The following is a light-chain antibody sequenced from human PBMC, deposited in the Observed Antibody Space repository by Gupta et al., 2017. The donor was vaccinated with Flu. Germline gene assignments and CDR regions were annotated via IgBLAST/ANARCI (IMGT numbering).Light chain of an antibody. Sequence: DVVMTPSPLSLPVTLGLPSSVSCRSSQSLVYGDGNTYLHWFQQRPGQSPRRLIYQVSHRESGVPDRFSGSGSGTDFTLKTSRVEAEDVGVYYCMQGSRWPWAFGQGTKVEIK. J-gene: IGKJ1*01. CDR3: MQGSRWPWA. CDR2: QVS. V-gene: IGKV2-30*01. CDR1: QSLVYGDGNTY.